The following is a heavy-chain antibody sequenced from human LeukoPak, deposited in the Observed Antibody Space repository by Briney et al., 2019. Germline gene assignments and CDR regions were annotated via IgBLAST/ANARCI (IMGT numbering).Heavy chain of an antibody. D-gene: IGHD4-17*01. CDR3: ARGDSDDSGDFRTLEF. CDR2: IIPVLDVA. Sequence: SVKVSCKVSGGTNYAISWVRQAPGQGLEWMGGIIPVLDVANSAQKFQGRVTFTADMPTSTAYMELSSLRPEDTAMYFCARGDSDDSGDFRTLEFWGQGTLVTVSS. CDR1: GGTNYA. J-gene: IGHJ4*02. V-gene: IGHV1-69*10.